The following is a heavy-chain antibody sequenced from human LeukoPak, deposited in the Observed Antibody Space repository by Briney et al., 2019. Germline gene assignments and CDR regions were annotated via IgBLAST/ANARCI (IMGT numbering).Heavy chain of an antibody. CDR3: ARIRDGYNDAYDI. J-gene: IGHJ3*02. CDR2: INPGGDNT. Sequence: ASVKFSCKASGYTFTNYYIHWMRQAPGQGLEWMGLINPGGDNTDYAQNFQGRVTMTRDTSTSTVYMGLSSLRSEDTAVYYCARIRDGYNDAYDIWGQGTMVTVSS. D-gene: IGHD5-24*01. CDR1: GYTFTNYY. V-gene: IGHV1-46*01.